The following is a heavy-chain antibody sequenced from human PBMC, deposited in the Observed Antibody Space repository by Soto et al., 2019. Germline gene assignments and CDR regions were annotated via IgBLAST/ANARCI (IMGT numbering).Heavy chain of an antibody. J-gene: IGHJ3*02. CDR3: ARLGCSSTSCYAGGDAFDI. CDR1: SGSISSSNW. D-gene: IGHD2-2*01. V-gene: IGHV4-4*02. Sequence: QVQLQESGPGLVKPSGTLSLTCAVSSGSISSSNWWSWVRQPPGKGLEWIGEIYHSGSTNYNPSLKSRVNISVDKSKNQFSLKLSSVTAADTAVYYCARLGCSSTSCYAGGDAFDIWGQGTMVTVSS. CDR2: IYHSGST.